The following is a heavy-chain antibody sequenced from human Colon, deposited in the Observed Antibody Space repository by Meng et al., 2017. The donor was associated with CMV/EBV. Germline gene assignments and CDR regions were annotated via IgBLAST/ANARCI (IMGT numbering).Heavy chain of an antibody. CDR1: GFTFSSYA. CDR3: AKNLGIASSPVDY. Sequence: SLKISCAASGFTFSSYAMSWVRQAPGKGLGWVSAISGSGGSTYPADSVQGRFTVSRDNSKNTLYLQMNSLRAEDTAVYYCAKNLGIASSPVDYWGQGTLVTVSS. CDR2: ISGSGGST. J-gene: IGHJ4*02. D-gene: IGHD6-6*01. V-gene: IGHV3-23*01.